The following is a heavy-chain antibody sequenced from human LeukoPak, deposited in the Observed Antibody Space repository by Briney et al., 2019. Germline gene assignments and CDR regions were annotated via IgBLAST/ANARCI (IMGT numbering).Heavy chain of an antibody. CDR3: ARSTRVMITFGGVIAFNWFDP. CDR1: GYSISSGYY. D-gene: IGHD3-16*02. Sequence: SETLSLTCAVSGYSISSGYYWGWIRQPPGKGLEWIGSIYHSGSTYYNPSLKSRVTISVDTSKNQFSLKLSSVTAADTAVYYCARSTRVMITFGGVIAFNWFDPWGQGTLVTVSS. CDR2: IYHSGST. V-gene: IGHV4-38-2*01. J-gene: IGHJ5*02.